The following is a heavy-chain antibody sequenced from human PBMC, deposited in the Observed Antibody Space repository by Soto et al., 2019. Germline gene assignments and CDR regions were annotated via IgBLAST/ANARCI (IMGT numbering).Heavy chain of an antibody. CDR2: ISHSGST. CDR1: GASISSSDW. CDR3: ACAYDRTVSPARYFDF. V-gene: IGHV4-4*02. J-gene: IGHJ4*02. Sequence: QVQLQESGPGLAKPSGTLSLTCAVSGASISSSDWWTWVRQPPGKGLEWIGEISHSGSTNYSPSLSGTVTISVDKSKNQFSLKLTSVTAGATAVYYCACAYDRTVSPARYFDFWGQGTLVTVSS. D-gene: IGHD3-22*01.